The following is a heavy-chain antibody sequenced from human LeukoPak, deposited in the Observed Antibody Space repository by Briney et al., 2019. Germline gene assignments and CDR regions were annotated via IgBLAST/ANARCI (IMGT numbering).Heavy chain of an antibody. Sequence: ASVKVSCKASGYTFTGYFMHWVRQAPGHGLEWMGWINPNSGGTNYAQKFQGRVTMARDTSISTAYMELSRLRSDDTAVYYCARALPAAGPTFDYWGQGTLVTVSS. CDR3: ARALPAAGPTFDY. J-gene: IGHJ4*02. D-gene: IGHD6-13*01. V-gene: IGHV1-2*02. CDR2: INPNSGGT. CDR1: GYTFTGYF.